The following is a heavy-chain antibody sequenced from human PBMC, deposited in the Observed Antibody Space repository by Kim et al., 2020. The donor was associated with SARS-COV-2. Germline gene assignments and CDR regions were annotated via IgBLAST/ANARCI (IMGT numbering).Heavy chain of an antibody. D-gene: IGHD2-8*01. J-gene: IGHJ6*02. CDR3: SKTLYGGNDG. Sequence: GGSLRLSCAASGFTFSPYAMTWVRQAPGKGLECVSGISGRGDTTFYADSVKGRFTISRDNPTNTLYLQMNSLRADDTAVYYCSKTLYGGNDGWAQGTMGT. CDR1: GFTFSPYA. CDR2: ISGRGDTT. V-gene: IGHV3-23*01.